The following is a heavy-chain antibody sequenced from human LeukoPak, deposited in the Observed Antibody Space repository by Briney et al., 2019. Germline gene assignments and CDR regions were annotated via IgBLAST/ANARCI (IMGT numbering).Heavy chain of an antibody. CDR3: AKDLGRYRNNFFDY. V-gene: IGHV3-23*01. CDR2: ISGSGGGT. D-gene: IGHD1-26*01. J-gene: IGHJ4*02. CDR1: GFTFSSYA. Sequence: GGSLRLSCAASGFTFSSYAMTWVRQAPDKGLEWVSTISGSGGGTYYADSVKGRFTISRDDSKNTLYLQMNSLRADDTAVYYCAKDLGRYRNNFFDYWGQGNLVTVSS.